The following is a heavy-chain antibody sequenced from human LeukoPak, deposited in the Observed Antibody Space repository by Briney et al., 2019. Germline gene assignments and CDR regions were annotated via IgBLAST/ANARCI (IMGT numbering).Heavy chain of an antibody. J-gene: IGHJ3*02. D-gene: IGHD3-22*01. CDR2: ISYDGSNK. CDR1: GFTFSSYA. CDR3: ARDGQPEGYYDSSASDAFDI. Sequence: PGGSLRLSCAASGFTFSSYAMHWVRQAPGKGLEWVAVISYDGSNKYYADSVKGRFTISRDNSKNTLYLQMNSLRAGDTAVYYCARDGQPEGYYDSSASDAFDIWGQGTMVTVSS. V-gene: IGHV3-30*01.